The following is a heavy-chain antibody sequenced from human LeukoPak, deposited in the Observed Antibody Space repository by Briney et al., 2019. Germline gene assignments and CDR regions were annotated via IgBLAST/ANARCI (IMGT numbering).Heavy chain of an antibody. CDR2: IYPSGST. CDR3: ARSGDTAMSDY. D-gene: IGHD5-18*01. CDR1: GGSISSYY. J-gene: IGHJ4*02. Sequence: PSETLSLTCTVSGGSISSYYWSWIRQPAGKGLEWIGRIYPSGSTNYNPSLNSRVTMSVDTSKNQFSLKPSSETAADTAVYYCARSGDTAMSDYWGQGTLVTVSS. V-gene: IGHV4-4*07.